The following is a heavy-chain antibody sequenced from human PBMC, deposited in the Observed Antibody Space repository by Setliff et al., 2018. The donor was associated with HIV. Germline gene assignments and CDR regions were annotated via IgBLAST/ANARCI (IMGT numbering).Heavy chain of an antibody. V-gene: IGHV3-43*01. J-gene: IGHJ4*02. D-gene: IGHD4-17*01. CDR1: GFTFDDYT. Sequence: GESLKISCAASGFTFDDYTMHWVRQAPGKGLEWVSLISWDGDSTYYADSVKGRFTISRDNSKNSLYLQMNSLRTEDTALYYGVKGVEYGDYGSDYWGQGTLVTVSS. CDR2: ISWDGDST. CDR3: VKGVEYGDYGSDY.